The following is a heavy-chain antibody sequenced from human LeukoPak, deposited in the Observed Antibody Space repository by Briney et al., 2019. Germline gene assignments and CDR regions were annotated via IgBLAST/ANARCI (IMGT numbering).Heavy chain of an antibody. Sequence: PGGSLRLSCAASGLTVSSSYIRWVRQAPGKGLEWVSVIYSGGSTFYADSVKGRFTISRDNSRNTVYLQMNSLRVEDTAIYFCARDQEGFDYWGQGTLVTVSS. CDR3: ARDQEGFDY. V-gene: IGHV3-53*01. J-gene: IGHJ4*02. CDR2: IYSGGST. CDR1: GLTVSSSY.